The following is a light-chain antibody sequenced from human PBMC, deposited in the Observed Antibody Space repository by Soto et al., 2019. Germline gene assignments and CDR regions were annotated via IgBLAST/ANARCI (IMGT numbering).Light chain of an antibody. CDR2: DVS. Sequence: QSVLTQPRAVSGSPGQSVTVSCIGTSSEVGDYNSVSWYQQHPGKAPKLMIYDVSKRPSGVPDRFSGSKSGNTASLTISGPQAEDEADYYCCSYVGGYSYVFGIGTKVTVL. V-gene: IGLV2-11*01. CDR3: CSYVGGYSYV. J-gene: IGLJ1*01. CDR1: SSEVGDYNS.